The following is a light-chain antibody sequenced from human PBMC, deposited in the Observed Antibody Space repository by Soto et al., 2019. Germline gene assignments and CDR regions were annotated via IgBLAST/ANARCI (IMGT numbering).Light chain of an antibody. CDR2: DVS. Sequence: QSVLTQPASVSGSPGQSITISCTGTSSDVGGYNYVSLYQHHPGKAPKLMIYDVSNRPSGVSDRFSGSKSGNTASLTISGLQAEDEADYYCSSYTSSSTSVVFGGGTKLTVL. CDR1: SSDVGGYNY. CDR3: SSYTSSSTSVV. J-gene: IGLJ2*01. V-gene: IGLV2-14*03.